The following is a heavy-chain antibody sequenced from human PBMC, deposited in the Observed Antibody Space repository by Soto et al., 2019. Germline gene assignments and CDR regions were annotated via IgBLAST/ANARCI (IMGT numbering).Heavy chain of an antibody. D-gene: IGHD1-1*01. J-gene: IGHJ5*01. CDR1: GDSISNGDYY. CDR2: IDSSGST. CDR3: ARDLTISSTDGPLDP. V-gene: IGHV4-30-4*02. Sequence: SETLSLTCTVSGDSISNGDYYWSWIRQPPGRGLEWIGYIDSSGSTYYNPSLKSRLTMSVDMSKNQFSLRLTSVTAADTAVYYCARDLTISSTDGPLDPWGQGTLVTVSS.